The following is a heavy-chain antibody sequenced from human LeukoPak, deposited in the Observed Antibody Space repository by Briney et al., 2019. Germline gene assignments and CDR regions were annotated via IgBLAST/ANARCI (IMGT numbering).Heavy chain of an antibody. CDR1: GFSLKTYG. CDR3: ARETSTAEYYFDY. Sequence: GGSLRLSCAVSGFSLKTYGMNWVRQAPGKGLEWIAQISSRGGAIYYADSVKGRFTISRDNAENSLYLQMNSLGAEDTAVYYCARETSTAEYYFDYWGRGTLVTVFS. V-gene: IGHV3-48*04. CDR2: ISSRGGAI. J-gene: IGHJ4*02. D-gene: IGHD4-11*01.